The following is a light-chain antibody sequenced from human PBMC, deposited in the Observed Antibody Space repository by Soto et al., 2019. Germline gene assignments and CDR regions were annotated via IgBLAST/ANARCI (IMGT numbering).Light chain of an antibody. CDR3: QQSYSTPLT. V-gene: IGKV1-39*01. CDR1: QTIRSY. Sequence: DIQMTQSPSSLSASVGDRVTITCRATQTIRSYLNWFQQKPRNAPKLLIYSASNLQSGVPSRFSGSGSGTDFTLTINSLLPEDFATYYCQQSYSTPLTFGGGTKVEIK. J-gene: IGKJ4*01. CDR2: SAS.